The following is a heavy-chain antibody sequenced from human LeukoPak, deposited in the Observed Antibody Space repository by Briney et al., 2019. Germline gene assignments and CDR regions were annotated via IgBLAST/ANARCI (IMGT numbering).Heavy chain of an antibody. Sequence: GRSLRLSCAASGFTFDDYAMHWVRQAPGKGLEWVSGISWNSGSIGYADSVKGRFTISRDNAKNSLYLQMNSLRAEDTALYYCAKCFGVVIGLDAFDIWGQGTMVTVSP. CDR2: ISWNSGSI. J-gene: IGHJ3*02. CDR1: GFTFDDYA. CDR3: AKCFGVVIGLDAFDI. V-gene: IGHV3-9*01. D-gene: IGHD3-3*01.